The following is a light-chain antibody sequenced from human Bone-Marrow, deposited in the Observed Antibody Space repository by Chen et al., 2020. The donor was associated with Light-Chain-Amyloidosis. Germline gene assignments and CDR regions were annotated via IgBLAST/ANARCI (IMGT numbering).Light chain of an antibody. CDR1: NIGSTS. V-gene: IGLV3-21*02. CDR3: QVWDRSSDRPV. Sequence: SYVLTQPSSVSVAPGQMATIACGGNNIGSTSVHWYQQTPGQAPLLVVYDDSDLPSGIPERLSGSNSGNTATLTSSRVEAGDEADYYCQVWDRSSDRPVFGGGTKLTVL. CDR2: DDS. J-gene: IGLJ3*02.